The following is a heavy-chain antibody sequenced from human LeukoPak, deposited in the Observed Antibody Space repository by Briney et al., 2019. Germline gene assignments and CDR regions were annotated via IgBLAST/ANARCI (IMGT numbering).Heavy chain of an antibody. J-gene: IGHJ3*02. CDR2: IYSGGST. CDR3: TRGGSYLSAFDI. V-gene: IGHV3-53*01. D-gene: IGHD1-26*01. Sequence: GGSLRLSCAASGFTVSSNYMSWVRQAPGKGLEWVSIIYSGGSTFYADSVKGRFTISRDNSKNTLYLQMNSLRAEDTAVYYCTRGGSYLSAFDIWGQGTTVTVSS. CDR1: GFTVSSNY.